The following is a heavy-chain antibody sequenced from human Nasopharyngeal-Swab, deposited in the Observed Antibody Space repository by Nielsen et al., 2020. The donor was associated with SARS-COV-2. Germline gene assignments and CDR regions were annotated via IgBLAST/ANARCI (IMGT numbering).Heavy chain of an antibody. Sequence: WIRQPPGKGLEWVSTLSGTGESTYYADSVTGRFAISRDNSNNTLYLQMHGLRAEDTAIYFCAKAWAAAGLSFYYYMDVWGKGTTVTRLL. J-gene: IGHJ6*03. D-gene: IGHD6-13*01. V-gene: IGHV3-23*01. CDR3: AKAWAAAGLSFYYYMDV. CDR2: LSGTGEST.